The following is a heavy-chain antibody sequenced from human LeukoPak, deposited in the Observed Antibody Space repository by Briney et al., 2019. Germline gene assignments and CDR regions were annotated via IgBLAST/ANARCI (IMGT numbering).Heavy chain of an antibody. D-gene: IGHD6-19*01. CDR1: GFTFSSYG. J-gene: IGHJ4*02. CDR2: ISGSGGST. Sequence: QTGGSLRLSCAASGFTFSSYGMSWVRQAPGKGLEWVSAISGSGGSTYYADSVKGRFTISRDNSKNTLYLQMNSLRAEDTAVYYCAKDFVPVDDAVAGTGYYFDYWGQGTLVTVSS. CDR3: AKDFVPVDDAVAGTGYYFDY. V-gene: IGHV3-23*01.